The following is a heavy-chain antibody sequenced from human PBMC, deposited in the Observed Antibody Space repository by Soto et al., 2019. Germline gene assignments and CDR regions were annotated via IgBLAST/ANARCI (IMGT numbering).Heavy chain of an antibody. D-gene: IGHD4-17*01. CDR3: ARRAYGDYHFDY. Sequence: GGSLRLSCAASGFTFTSYGMHWARQAPGKGLEWMALILHDGSAEYYADSVKGRFTISRDNSKNTLYLQMNSLRAEDTAVYYCARRAYGDYHFDYWGQGTLVTVSS. J-gene: IGHJ4*02. CDR1: GFTFTSYG. V-gene: IGHV3-30*03. CDR2: ILHDGSAE.